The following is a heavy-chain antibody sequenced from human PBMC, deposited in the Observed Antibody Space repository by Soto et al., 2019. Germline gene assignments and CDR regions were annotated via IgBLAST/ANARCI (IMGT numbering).Heavy chain of an antibody. D-gene: IGHD6-19*01. Sequence: QVQLQESGPGLVKPSGTLSLTCAVSGGSISSSNWWSWVRQPPGKGLEWIGEIYHSGSTNYNPSLKSRVTISVDKSKNQFSLKLSSVTAADTAVYYCARELDRGWYFAWGATGEDGMDVWGQGTTVTVSS. V-gene: IGHV4-4*02. J-gene: IGHJ6*02. CDR2: IYHSGST. CDR3: ARELDRGWYFAWGATGEDGMDV. CDR1: GGSISSSNW.